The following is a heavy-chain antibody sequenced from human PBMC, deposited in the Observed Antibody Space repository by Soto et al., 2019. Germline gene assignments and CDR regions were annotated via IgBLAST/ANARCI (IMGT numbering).Heavy chain of an antibody. CDR2: TRNIANSYTT. Sequence: HPGGSLRLSCAASGFTFSDHYMDWVRQAPGKGLEWVGRTRNIANSYTTEYAASVKGRFTVSRDDSKNSLYLQMNSLKTEDTAVYYCAGSGGTNRNFDYWGQGTLVTVYS. CDR1: GFTFSDHY. CDR3: AGSGGTNRNFDY. V-gene: IGHV3-72*01. D-gene: IGHD2-15*01. J-gene: IGHJ4*02.